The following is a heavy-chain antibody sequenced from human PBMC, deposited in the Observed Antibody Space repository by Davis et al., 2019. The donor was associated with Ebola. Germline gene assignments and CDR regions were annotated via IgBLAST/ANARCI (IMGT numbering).Heavy chain of an antibody. CDR1: GFTFSSYG. CDR3: ARDLSGWPSAPGDY. CDR2: IWYDGSNK. J-gene: IGHJ4*02. Sequence: GESLKISCAASGFTFSSYGMHWVRQAPGKGLEWVAVIWYDGSNKYYADSVKGRFTISRDNSKNTLYLQMNSLRAEDTAVYYCARDLSGWPSAPGDYWGQGTLVIVSS. D-gene: IGHD6-19*01. V-gene: IGHV3-33*08.